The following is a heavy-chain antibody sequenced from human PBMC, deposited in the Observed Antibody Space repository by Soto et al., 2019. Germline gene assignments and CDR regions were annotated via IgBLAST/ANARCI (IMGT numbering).Heavy chain of an antibody. J-gene: IGHJ6*02. Sequence: PGGSLRLSCSASGFTFSSYPMHWVRQAPGEGLEWVAFISFDANNKYYADSVKGRFTVSKDNSKNTLFLQMNSLRTEDTAVYYCAREGARDSSGYYGMYHYGMDVWGQGTTVTVSS. CDR2: ISFDANNK. V-gene: IGHV3-30-3*01. D-gene: IGHD3-22*01. CDR3: AREGARDSSGYYGMYHYGMDV. CDR1: GFTFSSYP.